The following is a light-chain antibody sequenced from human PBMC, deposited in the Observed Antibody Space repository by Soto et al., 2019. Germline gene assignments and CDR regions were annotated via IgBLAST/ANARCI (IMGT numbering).Light chain of an antibody. J-gene: IGLJ2*01. V-gene: IGLV2-18*02. CDR2: EVN. CDR3: SSYTESATFAL. CDR1: GSDIGSYNR. Sequence: QSALTQPPSVSGSPGQSVTISCTGTGSDIGSYNRVSWYRRVPGTAPKLMISEVNKRPSGVPDRFSGSKSGNTASLTISGLRAEDEADYYCSSYTESATFALFGGGTKVTVL.